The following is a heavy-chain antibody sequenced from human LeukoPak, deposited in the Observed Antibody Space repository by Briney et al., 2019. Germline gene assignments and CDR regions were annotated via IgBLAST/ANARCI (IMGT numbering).Heavy chain of an antibody. V-gene: IGHV1-69*05. CDR1: GGTFSSYA. J-gene: IGHJ4*02. D-gene: IGHD6-13*01. Sequence: RWASVKVSCKASGGTFSSYAISWVRQAPGQGLGWVGGIIPIFGTANYAQKFQGRVTITTDESTSTAYMELSSLRSEDTAVYYCARVSIAAAGTLDYWGQGTLVTVSS. CDR2: IIPIFGTA. CDR3: ARVSIAAAGTLDY.